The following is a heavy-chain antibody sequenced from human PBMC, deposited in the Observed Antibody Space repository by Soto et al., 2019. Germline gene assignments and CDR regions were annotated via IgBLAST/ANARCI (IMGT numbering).Heavy chain of an antibody. CDR2: ISAYNGNT. CDR1: GYTFTNYG. CDR3: ARGSTNYDFWSGKGYYYGMDV. J-gene: IGHJ6*02. V-gene: IGHV1-18*01. D-gene: IGHD3-3*01. Sequence: ASVKVSCRASGYTFTNYGISWVRQAPGQGLEWMGWISAYNGNTNYAQKLQGRVTMTTDTSTSTAYMELRSLRSDDTAVYYCARGSTNYDFWSGKGYYYGMDVWG.